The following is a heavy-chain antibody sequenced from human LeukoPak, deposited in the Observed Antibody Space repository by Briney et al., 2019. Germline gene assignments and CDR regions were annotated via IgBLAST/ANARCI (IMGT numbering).Heavy chain of an antibody. Sequence: PSETLSLTCTVSGGSMSSYYWSWIRQPPGKGLEWIGYIYYSGSTNYNPSLKSRVTISVDTSKNQFSLKLSSVTAADTAVYYCARDMDSSSSRDAFDIWGQGTMVTVSS. J-gene: IGHJ3*02. D-gene: IGHD6-6*01. CDR3: ARDMDSSSSRDAFDI. CDR1: GGSMSSYY. CDR2: IYYSGST. V-gene: IGHV4-59*01.